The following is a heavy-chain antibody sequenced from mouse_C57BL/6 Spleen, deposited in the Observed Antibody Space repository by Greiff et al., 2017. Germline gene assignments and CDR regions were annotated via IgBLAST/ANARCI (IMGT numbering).Heavy chain of an antibody. J-gene: IGHJ2*01. D-gene: IGHD2-1*01. Sequence: EVQLQESGPELVKPGASVKIPCKASGYTFTDYNMDWVKQSHGKSLEWIGDINPNNGGTIYNQKFKGKATLTVDKSSSTAYMELRSLTSEDTAVYYCARESYGNYGYFDYWGQGTTLTVSS. CDR1: GYTFTDYN. CDR2: INPNNGGT. CDR3: ARESYGNYGYFDY. V-gene: IGHV1-18*01.